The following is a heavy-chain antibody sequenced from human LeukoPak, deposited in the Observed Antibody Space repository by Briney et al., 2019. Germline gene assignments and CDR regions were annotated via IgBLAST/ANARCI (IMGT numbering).Heavy chain of an antibody. Sequence: PGGSLRLSCAASGFPFSDYYMSWIRQAPGKGLEWVSYISSSSSYTNYADSVKGRFTISRDNAKNSLYLRMNSLRTEDTAVYYCARGRGYGSRDYFDYWGQGTLVTVSS. J-gene: IGHJ4*02. D-gene: IGHD5-12*01. CDR2: ISSSSSYT. V-gene: IGHV3-11*06. CDR1: GFPFSDYY. CDR3: ARGRGYGSRDYFDY.